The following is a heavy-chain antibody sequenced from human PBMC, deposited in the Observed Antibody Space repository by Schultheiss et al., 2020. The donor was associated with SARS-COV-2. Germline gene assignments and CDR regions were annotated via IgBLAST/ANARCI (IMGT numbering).Heavy chain of an antibody. CDR2: IYYSGST. V-gene: IGHV4-61*08. D-gene: IGHD5-18*01. J-gene: IGHJ4*02. Sequence: SETLSLTCTVSGGSVSSGGYYWSWIRQHPGKGLEWIGYIYYSGSTNYNPSLKSRVTISVDTSKNQFSLKLSSVTAADTAVYYCARHTGYSYGLDYWGQGTLVTVSS. CDR3: ARHTGYSYGLDY. CDR1: GGSVSSGGYY.